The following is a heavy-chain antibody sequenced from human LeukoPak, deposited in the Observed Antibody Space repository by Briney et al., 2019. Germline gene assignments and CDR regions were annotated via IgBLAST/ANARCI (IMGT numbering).Heavy chain of an antibody. D-gene: IGHD3/OR15-3a*01. J-gene: IGHJ4*02. CDR3: ARYDFRNGYFFDY. V-gene: IGHV3-66*02. CDR2: IYSGGST. CDR1: GFTISSNY. Sequence: TGGSLRLSCAASGFTISSNYMSWVRQAPGKGLEWVSVIYSGGSTYYADSVKGRFTISRDNCKNTLYLQMNSLRAEDTAVYYCARYDFRNGYFFDYWGQGTLVTVSS.